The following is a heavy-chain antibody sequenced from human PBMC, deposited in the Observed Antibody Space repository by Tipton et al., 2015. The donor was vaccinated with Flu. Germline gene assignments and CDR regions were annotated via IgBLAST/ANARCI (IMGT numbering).Heavy chain of an antibody. CDR1: GFTFSNYI. Sequence: SLRLSCAASGFTFSNYIMSWVRQAPGKGPEWVSSMYSSSSYINYADSVKGRFAISRDNAQNSLYLQMNSLRAEDTAVYYCASLRGSSYDSYVMDVWGQGTTVTVSS. D-gene: IGHD3-10*02. J-gene: IGHJ6*02. CDR2: MYSSSSYI. V-gene: IGHV3-21*01. CDR3: ASLRGSSYDSYVMDV.